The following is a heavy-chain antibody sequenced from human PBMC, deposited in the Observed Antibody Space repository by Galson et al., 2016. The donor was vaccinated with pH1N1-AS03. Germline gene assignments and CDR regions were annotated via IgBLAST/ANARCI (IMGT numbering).Heavy chain of an antibody. J-gene: IGHJ4*02. V-gene: IGHV3-33*06. D-gene: IGHD6-6*01. CDR1: GLIFSNCD. Sequence: SLRLSCAVSGLIFSNCDMHWVRQAPGKGLEWVAVIWRDGSVKLYADSVKGRFTISRDNSNNTLFLQMNSLRAEDTAIYYCAKDSSSNEQGYWGPGTLVTVSS. CDR3: AKDSSSNEQGY. CDR2: IWRDGSVK.